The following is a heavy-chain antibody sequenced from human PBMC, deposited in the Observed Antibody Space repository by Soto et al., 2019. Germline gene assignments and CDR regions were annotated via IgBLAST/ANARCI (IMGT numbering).Heavy chain of an antibody. CDR1: GFTFGDYA. CDR2: IRSKAYGGTT. Sequence: GGSLRLSCTASGFTFGDYAMSWVRQAPGKGLEWVGFIRSKAYGGTTEYAASVEGRFTISRDDSKSIAYLQMNSLKTEDTAVYYCTRVEIEYYYDSSGYRPFDYWGQGTLVTVSS. CDR3: TRVEIEYYYDSSGYRPFDY. V-gene: IGHV3-49*04. J-gene: IGHJ4*02. D-gene: IGHD3-22*01.